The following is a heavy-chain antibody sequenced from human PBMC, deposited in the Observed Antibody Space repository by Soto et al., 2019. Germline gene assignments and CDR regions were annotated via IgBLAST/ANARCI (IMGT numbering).Heavy chain of an antibody. D-gene: IGHD3-22*01. Sequence: EVLLVESGGGLVQPGGSLKLSCAASGFVFKDSSLHWVRQASGKGLEWVGRIRDRAYNYATSYAASVKGRFTISRDDSSNTAFLQMNSLKTEDTAIYYCTRLISAAQDYWGQGTRVTVSS. J-gene: IGHJ4*02. V-gene: IGHV3-73*01. CDR3: TRLISAAQDY. CDR1: GFVFKDSS. CDR2: IRDRAYNYAT.